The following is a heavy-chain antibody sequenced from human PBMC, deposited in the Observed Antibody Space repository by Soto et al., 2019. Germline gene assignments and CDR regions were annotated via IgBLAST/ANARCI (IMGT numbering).Heavy chain of an antibody. V-gene: IGHV3-30*18. Sequence: PGWSLRLSCATSGFTFSSYGMHWVRQAPGKGLEWVAVISYDGSNKYYADSVKGRFTISRDNSKNTLYLQMNSLRAEDTAVYYCAKDTEESYSSGWDLDYWGQGTLVTVSS. CDR3: AKDTEESYSSGWDLDY. J-gene: IGHJ4*02. CDR1: GFTFSSYG. CDR2: ISYDGSNK. D-gene: IGHD6-19*01.